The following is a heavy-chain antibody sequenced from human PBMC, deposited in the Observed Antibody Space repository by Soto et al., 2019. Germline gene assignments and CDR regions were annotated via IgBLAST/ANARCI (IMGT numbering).Heavy chain of an antibody. J-gene: IGHJ4*02. V-gene: IGHV1-3*01. CDR3: ARDATYYYDSSGYYYPGYFDY. D-gene: IGHD3-22*01. CDR1: GYTFTSYA. Sequence: GGSVKVSCKASGYTFTSYAMHWVRQAPGQRLEWMGWINAGNGNTKYSQKFQGRVTITRDTSASTAYMELSSLRSEDTAVYYCARDATYYYDSSGYYYPGYFDYWGQGTLVTVSS. CDR2: INAGNGNT.